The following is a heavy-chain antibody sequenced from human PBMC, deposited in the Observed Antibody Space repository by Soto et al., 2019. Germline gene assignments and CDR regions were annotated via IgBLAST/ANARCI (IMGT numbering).Heavy chain of an antibody. CDR2: ISAYNGNT. CDR3: ARRDCFSSSCYFKY. CDR1: GYTLSSYG. J-gene: IGHJ4*02. V-gene: IGHV1-18*01. Sequence: ASVKVSCTACGYTLSSYGISWVRQAPGQGLEWMGWISAYNGNTNYAQNFQGRVAMTRDTSTSTVYMELSSLRSEDTAVYYCARRDCFSSSCYFKYWGQGTLVTVSS. D-gene: IGHD2-2*01.